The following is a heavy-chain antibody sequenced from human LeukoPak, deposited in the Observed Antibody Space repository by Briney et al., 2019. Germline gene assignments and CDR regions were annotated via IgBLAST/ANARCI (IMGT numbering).Heavy chain of an antibody. CDR3: ARGELLRYFDY. V-gene: IGHV4-34*01. J-gene: IGHJ4*02. CDR2: INHSGST. CDR1: GGSFSGYY. D-gene: IGHD1-26*01. Sequence: PSETLSLTCAVYGGSFSGYYWSWIRQPPGKGMEWIGEINHSGSTNYNLSLMSRVTLPVETSKNQFSLKLSSVTAGATPVNYGARGELLRYFDYLGQGTLVTVSS.